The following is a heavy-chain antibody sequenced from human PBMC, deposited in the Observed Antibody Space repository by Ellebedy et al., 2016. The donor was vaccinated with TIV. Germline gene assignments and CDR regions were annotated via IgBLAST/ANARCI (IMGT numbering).Heavy chain of an antibody. D-gene: IGHD3-9*01. J-gene: IGHJ4*02. CDR2: VYNSGRT. CDR1: GGSISTYY. V-gene: IGHV4-59*01. Sequence: SETLSLTXTVSGGSISTYYWTWIRQSPGKGLEWIGCVYNSGRTNYNPSLKSRVTISVDTSKKQFSLTLSSVSAADTAVYFCARHRKNDVLTGYDYWGQGILVTVSS. CDR3: ARHRKNDVLTGYDY.